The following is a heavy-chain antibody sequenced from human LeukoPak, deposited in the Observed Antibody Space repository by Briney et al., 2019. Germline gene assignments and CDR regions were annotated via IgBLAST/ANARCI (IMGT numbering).Heavy chain of an antibody. CDR2: ISYDGSNK. V-gene: IGHV3-30-3*02. D-gene: IGHD6-19*01. Sequence: GGSLRLSCAASGFTFSSYAMHWVRQAPGKGLEWVAVISYDGSNKYYADSVKGRFTISRDNSKNTLYLQMNSLRAEDTAVYYCAKNPPGIAVAGLEYYYYYYMDVWGKGTTVTVSS. CDR1: GFTFSSYA. CDR3: AKNPPGIAVAGLEYYYYYYMDV. J-gene: IGHJ6*03.